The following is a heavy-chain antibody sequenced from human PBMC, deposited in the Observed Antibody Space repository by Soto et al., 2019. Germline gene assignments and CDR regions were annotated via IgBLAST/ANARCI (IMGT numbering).Heavy chain of an antibody. CDR2: ISGSGGST. D-gene: IGHD2-21*02. J-gene: IGHJ6*02. Sequence: PGGSLRLSCAASGFTFSSYAMSWVRQAPGKGLEWVSAISGSGGSTYYADSVKGRFTISRDNSKNTLYLQMNSLRAEDTAVYYCAKDSAVTEVFDYGMDVWGQGTTVTVSS. CDR1: GFTFSSYA. V-gene: IGHV3-23*01. CDR3: AKDSAVTEVFDYGMDV.